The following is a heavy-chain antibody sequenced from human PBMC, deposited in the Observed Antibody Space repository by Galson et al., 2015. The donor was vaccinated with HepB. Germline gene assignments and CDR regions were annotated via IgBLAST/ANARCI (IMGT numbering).Heavy chain of an antibody. Sequence: SLRLSCAASGFPFSTYTMSWVRQAPGKGLEWVSAISGSGGPTYYADSVMGGLTISRDNTKITLYLQMNRLRGEDTALYYCAKDRNSTSPGTYGMDVWGQGTTVTVFS. J-gene: IGHJ6*02. CDR3: AKDRNSTSPGTYGMDV. CDR1: GFPFSTYT. V-gene: IGHV3-23*01. D-gene: IGHD6-6*01. CDR2: ISGSGGPT.